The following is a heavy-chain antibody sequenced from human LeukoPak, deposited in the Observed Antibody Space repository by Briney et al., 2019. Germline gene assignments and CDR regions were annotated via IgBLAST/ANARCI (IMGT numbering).Heavy chain of an antibody. CDR3: TGNYYGSGSYADFDY. J-gene: IGHJ4*02. Sequence: GGSLRLSCAASGFTFSGSALHWVRQASGKGLEWAGRIRSTANGYATAYAASVKGRFTISRDDSKNTAYLQMDSLRTEDTAVYYCTGNYYGSGSYADFDYWGQGTLVTVSS. CDR1: GFTFSGSA. V-gene: IGHV3-73*01. D-gene: IGHD3-10*01. CDR2: IRSTANGYAT.